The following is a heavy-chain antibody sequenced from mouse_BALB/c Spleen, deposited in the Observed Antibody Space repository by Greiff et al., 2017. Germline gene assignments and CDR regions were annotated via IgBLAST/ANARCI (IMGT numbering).Heavy chain of an antibody. Sequence: EVKLQESGGGLVQPGGSRKLSCAASGFTFSSFGMHWVRQAPEKGLEWVAYISSGSSTIYYADTVKGRFTISRDNPKNTLFLQMTSLRSEDTAMYYCARNYYGSSSFDYWGQGTTLTVSS. V-gene: IGHV5-17*02. D-gene: IGHD1-1*01. CDR3: ARNYYGSSSFDY. CDR2: ISSGSSTI. CDR1: GFTFSSFG. J-gene: IGHJ2*01.